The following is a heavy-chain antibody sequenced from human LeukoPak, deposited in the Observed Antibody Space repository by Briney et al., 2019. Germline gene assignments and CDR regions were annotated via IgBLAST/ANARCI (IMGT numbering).Heavy chain of an antibody. CDR1: GFTFDDYT. D-gene: IGHD5-18*01. Sequence: GGSLRLSCAASGFTFDDYTMHWVRQAPGKGLEWVSFISWDGGSTYYADSVKGRFTISRDNSKNSLYLQMNSLRTEDTALYYCAKEKEAYSYGYYFDYWGQGTLVTVSS. J-gene: IGHJ4*02. V-gene: IGHV3-43*01. CDR3: AKEKEAYSYGYYFDY. CDR2: ISWDGGST.